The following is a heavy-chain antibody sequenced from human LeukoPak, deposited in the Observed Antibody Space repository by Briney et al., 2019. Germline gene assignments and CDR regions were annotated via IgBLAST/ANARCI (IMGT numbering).Heavy chain of an antibody. D-gene: IGHD1-26*01. J-gene: IGHJ4*02. Sequence: PGGSLRLSCSASGFIFTDYYMSWIRQSPGKGLEWVSYISSSGTTIYYADSVKGRFTISRDTAKNTLYLQMNSLSVEDTAVYYCARAVKWDYWGQGALVTVSS. V-gene: IGHV3-11*04. CDR2: ISSSGTTI. CDR1: GFIFTDYY. CDR3: ARAVKWDY.